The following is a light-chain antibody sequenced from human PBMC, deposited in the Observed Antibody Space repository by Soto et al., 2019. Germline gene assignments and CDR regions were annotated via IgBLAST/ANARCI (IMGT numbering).Light chain of an antibody. J-gene: IGKJ1*01. V-gene: IGKV3-20*01. CDR2: GAS. Sequence: EIVLTQSPVILSLHPGERATLSCRASQSVGTSLVWYQQKPGQAPRLLVYGASSRATDIPDRFSGSGSGTDFTLTISRLEPEDFAVYYCQQYNNWPPWTFGQGTKVNIK. CDR3: QQYNNWPPWT. CDR1: QSVGTS.